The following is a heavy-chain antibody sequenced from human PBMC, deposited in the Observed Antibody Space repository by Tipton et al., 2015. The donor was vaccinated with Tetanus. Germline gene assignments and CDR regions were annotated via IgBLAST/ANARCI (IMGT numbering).Heavy chain of an antibody. V-gene: IGHV4-59*01. CDR2: IYYTGAT. D-gene: IGHD3-16*01. CDR1: GASITTYH. Sequence: TLSLTCTVSGASITTYHWSWLRQTPGRGLVWIGHIYYTGATSYNSSLQSRVTLSIDTSKNQFSLKMTSVTAADTAVYFCEGDDYYETSLRDYYGEEVWGQGTTVTVSS. CDR3: EGDDYYETSLRDYYGEEV. J-gene: IGHJ6*02.